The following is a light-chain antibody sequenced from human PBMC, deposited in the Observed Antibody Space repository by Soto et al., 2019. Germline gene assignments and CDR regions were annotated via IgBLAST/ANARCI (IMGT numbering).Light chain of an antibody. CDR2: AAS. Sequence: IQMTQSPSSLSASVGDTVTITCRASQSISTYLNWYQQKPEKAPNLLIFAASSLQNGAPSRFRGSGSGTDFTLTISSLEPEDFATYYCQQSFTDPRTFGQGTVVDIK. J-gene: IGKJ1*01. V-gene: IGKV1-39*01. CDR1: QSISTY. CDR3: QQSFTDPRT.